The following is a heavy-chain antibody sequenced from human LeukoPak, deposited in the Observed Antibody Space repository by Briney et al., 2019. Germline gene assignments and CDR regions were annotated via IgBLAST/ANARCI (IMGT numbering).Heavy chain of an antibody. Sequence: GGSLRLSCAASGFTFSIYSMNWVRQAPGKGLEWVSSISSSSSYIYYADSVKGRFTISRDNAKNSLYLQMNSLRAEDTAVYYCARFTRGGATTYDYWGQGTLVTVSS. V-gene: IGHV3-21*01. J-gene: IGHJ4*02. CDR3: ARFTRGGATTYDY. CDR2: ISSSSSYI. D-gene: IGHD1-26*01. CDR1: GFTFSIYS.